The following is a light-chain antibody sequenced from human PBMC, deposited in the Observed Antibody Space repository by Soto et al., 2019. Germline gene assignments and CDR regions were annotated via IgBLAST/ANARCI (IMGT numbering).Light chain of an antibody. CDR1: SSDVGAYNF. CDR2: EDT. V-gene: IGLV2-14*01. Sequence: QSVLTQPASVSGSPGQSITNSCTGTSSDVGAYNFVSWYQHYPGRAPKVIIYEDTIRPSGVSNRFSGSKSGNTASLTISGLQAEDEADYYCSSYTTSAPYVYGSGTKV. J-gene: IGLJ1*01. CDR3: SSYTTSAPYV.